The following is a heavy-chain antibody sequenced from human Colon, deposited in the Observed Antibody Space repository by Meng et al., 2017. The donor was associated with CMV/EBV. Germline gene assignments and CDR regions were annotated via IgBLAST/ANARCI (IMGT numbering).Heavy chain of an antibody. J-gene: IGHJ5*02. V-gene: IGHV3-48*04. D-gene: IGHD3-10*01. CDR1: GFTFSSST. CDR2: ISGSGSSTI. CDR3: ARVGASGSFYP. Sequence: GGSLRLSCEASGFTFSSSTMNWVRQAPGKGLEWVSYISGSGSSTIYYADSVRGRFTISRDNGKNSLYLQMNSLRAADTAVYYCARVGASGSFYPWGQGTLVTVSS.